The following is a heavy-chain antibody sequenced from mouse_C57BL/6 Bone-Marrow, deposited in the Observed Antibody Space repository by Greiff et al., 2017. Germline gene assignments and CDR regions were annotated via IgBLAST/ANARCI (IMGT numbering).Heavy chain of an antibody. CDR3: ARRGDGNYVAY. J-gene: IGHJ3*01. CDR2: ISSGGSYT. CDR1: GFTFSSYG. Sequence: DVKLVESGGDLVKPGGSLKLSCAASGFTFSSYGMSWVRQTPDKRLEWVATISSGGSYTYYPDSVKGRFTISRDNAKNTLYLQMSSLKSEDTAMYYCARRGDGNYVAYWGQGTLVTVSA. D-gene: IGHD2-1*01. V-gene: IGHV5-6*02.